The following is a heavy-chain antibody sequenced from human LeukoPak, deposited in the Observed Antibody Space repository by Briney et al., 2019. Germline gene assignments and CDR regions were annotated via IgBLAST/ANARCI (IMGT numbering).Heavy chain of an antibody. CDR1: GFTFSSYA. V-gene: IGHV3-23*01. Sequence: GGSLRLSCAASGFTFSSYAMTWVRQAPGKGLEWVSAISGSFGSTYYADSVKGRFTISRDNSKNTLYLQMNSLKTEDTAVYYCNTVGATDYYYMDVWGKGTTVTVSS. CDR3: NTVGATDYYYMDV. CDR2: ISGSFGST. D-gene: IGHD1-26*01. J-gene: IGHJ6*03.